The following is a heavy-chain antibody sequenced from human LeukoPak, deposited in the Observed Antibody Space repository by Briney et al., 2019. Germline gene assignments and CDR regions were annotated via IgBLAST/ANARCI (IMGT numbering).Heavy chain of an antibody. D-gene: IGHD6-19*01. CDR2: ISSSSSYR. CDR3: ARASAVAGTRHD. V-gene: IGHV3-21*01. J-gene: IGHJ4*02. Sequence: GGSLRLSCAVSGFTFSSYRMNWVRQAPGKGLEWVSSISSSSSYRYYADSVKGRFTISRDNAKNSLYLQMNSLRAEDTAVYYCARASAVAGTRHDRGQGTLVTVSS. CDR1: GFTFSSYR.